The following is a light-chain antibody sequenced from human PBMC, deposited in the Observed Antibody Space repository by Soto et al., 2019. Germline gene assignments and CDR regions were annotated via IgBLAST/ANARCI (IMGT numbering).Light chain of an antibody. Sequence: SYELTQPPSVSVAPGQTARITCGGNNIGSKSVHWYQQKPGQAPVLVVYDASDRPSGIPERFSGSNSGNTATLTISRVEAGDEADYYCQVWHSSSDHYVFGTGNKLTVL. CDR3: QVWHSSSDHYV. J-gene: IGLJ1*01. V-gene: IGLV3-21*02. CDR2: DAS. CDR1: NIGSKS.